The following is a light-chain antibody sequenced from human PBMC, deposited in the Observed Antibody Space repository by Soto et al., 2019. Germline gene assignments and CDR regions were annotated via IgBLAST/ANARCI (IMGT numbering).Light chain of an antibody. CDR3: QQYSRSPLT. CDR1: QSVSSY. V-gene: IGKV3-20*01. J-gene: IGKJ4*01. CDR2: GAS. Sequence: EIVMTQSPATLSVSPGERATLSCRASQSVSSYLAWHQQKPGQAPRLLIYGASSRATGIPDRFSGSGSGTDFTLTIGGLEPEDSAVYYCQQYSRSPLTFGGGTKVDIK.